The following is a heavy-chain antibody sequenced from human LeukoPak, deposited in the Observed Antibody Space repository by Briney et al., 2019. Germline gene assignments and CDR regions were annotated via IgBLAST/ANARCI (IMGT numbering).Heavy chain of an antibody. D-gene: IGHD2-2*01. CDR3: ARGERDVVVPAAGGGFDP. CDR2: INHSGST. Sequence: SETLSLTCAVYGGSFSGYYWSWIRQPPGKGPEWIGEINHSGSTNYNPSLKSRVTILVDTSKNQFSLKLSSVTAADTAVYYCARGERDVVVPAAGGGFDPWGQGTLVTVSS. J-gene: IGHJ5*02. V-gene: IGHV4-34*01. CDR1: GGSFSGYY.